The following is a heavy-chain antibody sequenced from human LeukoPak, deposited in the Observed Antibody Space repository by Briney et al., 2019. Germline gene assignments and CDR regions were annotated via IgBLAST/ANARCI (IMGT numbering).Heavy chain of an antibody. Sequence: GGSLRLSCAASGFTFSSYSMNWVRQAPGKGLEWVSSISSSSSYIYYADSVKGRFTISRDNAKNSLYLQMNSLRAEDTAVYYCAREERNRGVWFDPWGQETLVTVSS. CDR1: GFTFSSYS. D-gene: IGHD5-24*01. CDR3: AREERNRGVWFDP. V-gene: IGHV3-21*01. CDR2: ISSSSSYI. J-gene: IGHJ5*02.